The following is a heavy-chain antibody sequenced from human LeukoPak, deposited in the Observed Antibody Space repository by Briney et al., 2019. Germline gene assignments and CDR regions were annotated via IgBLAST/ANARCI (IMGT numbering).Heavy chain of an antibody. J-gene: IGHJ4*02. Sequence: ASVKVSCKASGYTFTGYYMHWVRQAPGQGLEWMGWINPNSGGTNYAQKFQGRVTMTRDTSISTAYMELSRLRSDDTAVYHCARDIQKDSGSYYLPSYWGQGTLVTVSS. CDR3: ARDIQKDSGSYYLPSY. CDR2: INPNSGGT. V-gene: IGHV1-2*02. CDR1: GYTFTGYY. D-gene: IGHD1-26*01.